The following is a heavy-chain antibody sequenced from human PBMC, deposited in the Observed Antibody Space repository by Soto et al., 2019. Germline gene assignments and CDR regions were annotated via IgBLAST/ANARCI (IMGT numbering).Heavy chain of an antibody. CDR3: ARVIYPVLYYYYGMDV. Sequence: GGSLRLSCAASGFTFSSYAMSWVRQAPGKGLEWVSAISGSGGSTYYADSVKGRFTISRDNSKNTLYLQMNSLRAEDTAVYYCARVIYPVLYYYYGMDVWGQGTTVTVSS. CDR1: GFTFSSYA. J-gene: IGHJ6*02. CDR2: ISGSGGST. D-gene: IGHD2-15*01. V-gene: IGHV3-23*01.